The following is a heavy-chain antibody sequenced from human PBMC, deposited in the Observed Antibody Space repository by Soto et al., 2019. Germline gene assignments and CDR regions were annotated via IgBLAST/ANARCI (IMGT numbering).Heavy chain of an antibody. J-gene: IGHJ5*02. CDR3: ARGLLDSIFGVVISNWFDP. D-gene: IGHD3-3*01. Sequence: ASVKVSCKGAGYTFTRYDINWVRQATGQGLEWMGWMNPNSGNTGYAQKFQGRVTMTRNTSISTAYMELSSLRSEDTAVYYCARGLLDSIFGVVISNWFDPWGQGTLVTVSS. CDR2: MNPNSGNT. CDR1: GYTFTRYD. V-gene: IGHV1-8*01.